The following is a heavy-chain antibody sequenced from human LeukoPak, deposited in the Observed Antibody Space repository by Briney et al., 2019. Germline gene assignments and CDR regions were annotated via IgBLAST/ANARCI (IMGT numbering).Heavy chain of an antibody. CDR2: INPNNGGT. CDR1: VYTFTDYY. J-gene: IGHJ4*02. V-gene: IGHV1-2*02. CDR3: ARGSASGSRYPFDY. D-gene: IGHD3-10*01. Sequence: ASVKVSCKPSVYTFTDYYIHWVREAPGQGLEWMGYINPNNGGTNYAQKSQGRVPMTRDTSISTAYMELTRLTSDDTAIYSCARGSASGSRYPFDYWGQGTLVTVSS.